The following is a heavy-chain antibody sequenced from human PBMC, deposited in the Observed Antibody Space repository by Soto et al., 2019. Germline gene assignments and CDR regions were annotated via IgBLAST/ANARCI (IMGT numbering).Heavy chain of an antibody. J-gene: IGHJ6*02. CDR3: AKDLNYDFWSGYGWYYYGMDV. CDR2: ISGSGGST. Sequence: GGSLRLSCAASGFTFSSYAMSWVRQAPGKGLEWVSAISGSGGSTYYADSVKGRFTISRDNSKNTLYLQMNSLRAEDTAVYYCAKDLNYDFWSGYGWYYYGMDVWGQGTTVTVSS. D-gene: IGHD3-3*01. CDR1: GFTFSSYA. V-gene: IGHV3-23*01.